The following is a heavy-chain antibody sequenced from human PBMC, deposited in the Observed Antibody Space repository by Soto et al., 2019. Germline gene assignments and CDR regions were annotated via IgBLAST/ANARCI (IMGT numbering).Heavy chain of an antibody. CDR3: ARGHSGMGDY. J-gene: IGHJ4*02. D-gene: IGHD2-8*01. Sequence: QVQLQQWGAGLLKPSETLSLTCAVYGGSFSGYYWSWIRQPPGKGLEWIGEINHSGSTNYNPSLKSRVTIAVDTSKNQFSLKLSSVTAADTAVYYCARGHSGMGDYWGQGTLVTVSS. CDR2: INHSGST. CDR1: GGSFSGYY. V-gene: IGHV4-34*01.